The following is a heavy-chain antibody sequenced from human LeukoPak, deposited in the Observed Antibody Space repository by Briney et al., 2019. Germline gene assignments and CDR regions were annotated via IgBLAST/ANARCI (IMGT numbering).Heavy chain of an antibody. J-gene: IGHJ4*02. V-gene: IGHV1-2*02. CDR1: GYTFTGYY. Sequence: GASVKVSCKASGYTFTGYYMHWVRQAPGQGLEWMGWINPNSGGTNYAQKFQGGVTMTRDTSISTAYMELSRLRSDDTAVHYCAGYCSSTSCYNSLDYWGQGTLVTVSS. CDR3: AGYCSSTSCYNSLDY. D-gene: IGHD2-2*02. CDR2: INPNSGGT.